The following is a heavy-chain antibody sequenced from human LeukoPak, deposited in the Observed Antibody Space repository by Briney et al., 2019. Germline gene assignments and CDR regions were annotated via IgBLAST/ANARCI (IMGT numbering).Heavy chain of an antibody. J-gene: IGHJ4*02. CDR2: ISGSDAGT. CDR1: GFTFNKYA. CDR3: AKAPLGRCTGAICYSFDY. Sequence: GGSLRLSCAASGFTFNKYAMSWVRQAPGKGLEWVSAISGSDAGTYYADSVKGRFTISRDNSKSTLYLQMNSLRAEDAAVYYCAKAPLGRCTGAICYSFDYWGQGTLVTVSS. V-gene: IGHV3-23*01. D-gene: IGHD2-8*02.